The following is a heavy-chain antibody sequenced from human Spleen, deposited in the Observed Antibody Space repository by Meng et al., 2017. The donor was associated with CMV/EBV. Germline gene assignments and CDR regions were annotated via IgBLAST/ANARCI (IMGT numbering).Heavy chain of an antibody. J-gene: IGHJ4*02. CDR2: ISPSGGRT. CDR1: GYTFMNYY. CDR3: ARRDEERYSFDY. Sequence: GESLKISCKASGYTFMNYYMHWVRQAPGQGLEWMGIISPSGGRTSYAQKFQDRVTMTRDTSTSTVYMELSSLRSEDTAMYYCARRDEERYSFDYWGQGTLVTVSS. V-gene: IGHV1-46*01.